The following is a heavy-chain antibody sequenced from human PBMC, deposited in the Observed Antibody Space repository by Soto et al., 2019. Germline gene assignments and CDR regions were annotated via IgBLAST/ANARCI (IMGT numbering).Heavy chain of an antibody. CDR2: LYSAGTT. J-gene: IGHJ4*02. Sequence: GGSLRLSCAASGFTVSSNYISWVRQAPGKGLEWVSVLYSAGTTYYADSVKGRLTISRDNSKNTLYLQMNSLRAEDTAVYYCVRGAGSPFPLDYWGQGTLVTVSS. D-gene: IGHD1-26*01. CDR1: GFTVSSNY. CDR3: VRGAGSPFPLDY. V-gene: IGHV3-66*01.